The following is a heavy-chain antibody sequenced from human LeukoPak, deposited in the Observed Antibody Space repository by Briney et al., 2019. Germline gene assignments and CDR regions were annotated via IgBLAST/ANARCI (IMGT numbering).Heavy chain of an antibody. CDR2: IHYSGSI. Sequence: PSETLSLTCTVSGGSISSYYWSWIRQPPGKALEWIGYIHYSGSINYNPSLKSRVTISVDTSKNQFSLKLSSVTAADTAVYYCARDNLRSGSLFDYWGQGTLVTVSS. CDR1: GGSISSYY. CDR3: ARDNLRSGSLFDY. D-gene: IGHD1-26*01. V-gene: IGHV4-59*01. J-gene: IGHJ4*02.